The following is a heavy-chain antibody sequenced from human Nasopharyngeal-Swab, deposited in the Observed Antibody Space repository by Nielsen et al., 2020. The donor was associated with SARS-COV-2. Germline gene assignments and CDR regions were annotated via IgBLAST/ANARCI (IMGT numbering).Heavy chain of an antibody. CDR2: INSDGSST. D-gene: IGHD3-3*01. Sequence: GESLKISCAASGFTFSSYWMHWVRQAPGTGLVWVSRINSDGSSTSYADSVKGRFTISRDNAKNTLHLQMNSLRAEDTAVYYCARGYYDFWGGYAGFDPWGQGTLVTVSS. CDR3: ARGYYDFWGGYAGFDP. CDR1: GFTFSSYW. J-gene: IGHJ5*02. V-gene: IGHV3-74*01.